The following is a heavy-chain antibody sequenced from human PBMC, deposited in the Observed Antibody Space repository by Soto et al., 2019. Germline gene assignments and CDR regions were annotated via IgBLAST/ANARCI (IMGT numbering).Heavy chain of an antibody. CDR1: GGSFRCYY. D-gene: IGHD2-15*01. Sequence: QLRLQQSCAGLLNPSETLALPCAVPGGSFRCYYCSWLRQPLGKGLKWIGEANHSGGTNYNPSLKSPVSISADASTNQLDLRLTSGTAADTAGYYCARLCSSDAGSSWGQGPLDAVSS. J-gene: IGHJ4*02. V-gene: IGHV4-34*01. CDR2: ANHSGGT. CDR3: ARLCSSDAGSS.